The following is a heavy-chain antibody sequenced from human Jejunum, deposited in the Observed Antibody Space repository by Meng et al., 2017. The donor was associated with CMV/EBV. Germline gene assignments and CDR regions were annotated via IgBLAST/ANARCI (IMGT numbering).Heavy chain of an antibody. Sequence: VQVVEAGGCGSRPVGSLGLFSAVSGVSVIDSYMNWCRQAPEKGLEWVLVMHSGGDTYYAESVKGRFTISIDDSKNTLYLQLNSLRAEDTAVYHCANPGSGWHAGPFDHWGPGTLVTVSS. CDR2: MHSGGDT. CDR3: ANPGSGWHAGPFDH. V-gene: IGHV3-66*01. D-gene: IGHD6-19*01. J-gene: IGHJ4*02. CDR1: GVSVIDSY.